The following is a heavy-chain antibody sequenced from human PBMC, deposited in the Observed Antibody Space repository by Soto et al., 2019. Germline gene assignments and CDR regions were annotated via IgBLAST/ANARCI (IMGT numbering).Heavy chain of an antibody. CDR2: ISWDGDHI. CDR1: GFTFHNYA. V-gene: IGHV3-43D*04. J-gene: IGHJ4*02. D-gene: IGHD3-22*01. Sequence: PRLSCAASGFTFHNYAMHWVRQAPGKGLEWVPLISWDGDHIYSADSVKGRFTISRDNSKNSLYLQMNSLRTEDTAFYYCAKAKYYYDTSGYFPFDYWGQGTLVTVSS. CDR3: AKAKYYYDTSGYFPFDY.